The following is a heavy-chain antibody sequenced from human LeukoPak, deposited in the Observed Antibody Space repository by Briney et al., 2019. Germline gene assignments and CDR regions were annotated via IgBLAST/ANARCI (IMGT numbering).Heavy chain of an antibody. CDR1: GYTFTGYY. Sequence: GASVKVSCKASGYTFTGYYMHWVRQAPGQGLEWMGWINPNSGGTNYAQKFQGRVTMTRDTSISTAYMELSRLRSDDTAVYYCARASSSWYFQAGDYWGQGTLVTVSS. CDR2: INPNSGGT. V-gene: IGHV1-2*02. CDR3: ARASSSWYFQAGDY. J-gene: IGHJ4*02. D-gene: IGHD6-13*01.